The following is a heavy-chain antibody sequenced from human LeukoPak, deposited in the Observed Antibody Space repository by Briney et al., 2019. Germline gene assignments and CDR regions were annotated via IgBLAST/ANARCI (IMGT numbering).Heavy chain of an antibody. CDR2: INHSGSS. D-gene: IGHD5-18*01. CDR3: APRGDIEHSYVYGKWFDP. Sequence: SETLSLTCAVSGGSFSAYYWTWIRQPPGKGLEWIGEINHSGSSNYNSSLRSRVTISVDMSYKQFSLRLSSVTAADTAVYYCAPRGDIEHSYVYGKWFDPWGQGTRVTVSS. V-gene: IGHV4-34*01. J-gene: IGHJ5*02. CDR1: GGSFSAYY.